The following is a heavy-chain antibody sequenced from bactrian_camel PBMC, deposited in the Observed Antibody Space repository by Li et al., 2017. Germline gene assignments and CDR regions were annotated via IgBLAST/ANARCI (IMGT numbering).Heavy chain of an antibody. J-gene: IGHJ4*01. CDR1: GFTFRTYN. CDR2: INSGGGTT. V-gene: IGHV3S1*01. D-gene: IGHD1*01. Sequence: HVQLVESGGGLVQPGGSLRLSCTASGFTFRTYNAAWVRQAPGKGLERVSEINSGGGTTHYADSVKGRFTISRDNAKNTLYLQLDSLKTEDTATYYCVNYVPANTASASLPRPKSPGTQVTVS.